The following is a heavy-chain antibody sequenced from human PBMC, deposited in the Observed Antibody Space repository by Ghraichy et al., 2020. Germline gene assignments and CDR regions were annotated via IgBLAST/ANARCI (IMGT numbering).Heavy chain of an antibody. Sequence: SETLSLTCTVSGGSISSSSYYWGWIRQPPGKGLEWIGSIYYSGSTYYNPSLKSRVTISVDTSKNQFSLKLSSVTAADTAVYYCARQWGPDIVVVPAAIQHWGQGTLVTVSS. CDR1: GGSISSSSYY. CDR2: IYYSGST. D-gene: IGHD2-2*01. V-gene: IGHV4-39*01. J-gene: IGHJ1*01. CDR3: ARQWGPDIVVVPAAIQH.